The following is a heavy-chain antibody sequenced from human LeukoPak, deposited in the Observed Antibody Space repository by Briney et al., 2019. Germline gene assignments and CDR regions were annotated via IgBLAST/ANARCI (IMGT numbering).Heavy chain of an antibody. Sequence: PSGTLSLTCAVSGGSISSSNWWSWVRQPPGKGLEWIGEIYHSGSTNYNPSLKSRVTISVDTSKNQFSLKLSSVTAADTAVYYCARGHRPYYYGSGSYYPFMDVWGQGTTVTVSS. CDR2: IYHSGST. D-gene: IGHD3-10*01. CDR1: GGSISSSNW. J-gene: IGHJ6*02. V-gene: IGHV4-4*02. CDR3: ARGHRPYYYGSGSYYPFMDV.